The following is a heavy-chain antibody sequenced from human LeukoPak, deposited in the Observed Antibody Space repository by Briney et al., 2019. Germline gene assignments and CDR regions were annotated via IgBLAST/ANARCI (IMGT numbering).Heavy chain of an antibody. Sequence: SETLSLTCAVYGGSFSGYYWSWIRQPPGKGLEWIGEINHSGSTNYNPSLKSRVTISVDTSKNQFSLKLSSVTAADTAVYYCARGYGDYDPYYYYYYYMDVWGKGTTVTISS. CDR1: GGSFSGYY. D-gene: IGHD4-17*01. CDR2: INHSGST. CDR3: ARGYGDYDPYYYYYYYMDV. V-gene: IGHV4-34*01. J-gene: IGHJ6*03.